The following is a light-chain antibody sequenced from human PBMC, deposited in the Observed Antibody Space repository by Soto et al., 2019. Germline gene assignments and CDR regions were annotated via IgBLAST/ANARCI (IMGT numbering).Light chain of an antibody. V-gene: IGKV3-15*01. CDR3: QQYKSWPIT. Sequence: EIVMMQSPATLSVSPGEIATLSCRASPSVSVDLAWYQQKPGQAPRLLIYGPSTRATGIPARFSGSGSGTEFTLTISGLQSEDFAIYFCQQYKSWPITFGQGTRLEIK. J-gene: IGKJ5*01. CDR2: GPS. CDR1: PSVSVD.